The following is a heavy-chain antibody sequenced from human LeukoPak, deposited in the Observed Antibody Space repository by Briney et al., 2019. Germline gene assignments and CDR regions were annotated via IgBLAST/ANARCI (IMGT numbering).Heavy chain of an antibody. Sequence: ASVKVSCKASGYTFIHYDIHWMRQAPGQGLEWMGWMNPNNGDTKYAQKFQGRVTMTRDTPISTAYMELSRLKSAVTAVYYCARVNAGPDHWGQGTLVTVSS. V-gene: IGHV1-2*02. J-gene: IGHJ4*02. CDR3: ARVNAGPDH. CDR2: MNPNNGDT. D-gene: IGHD2-2*01. CDR1: GYTFIHYD.